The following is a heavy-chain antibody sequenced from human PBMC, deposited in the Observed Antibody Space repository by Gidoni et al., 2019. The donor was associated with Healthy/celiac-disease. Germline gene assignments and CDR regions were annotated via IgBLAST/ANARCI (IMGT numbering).Heavy chain of an antibody. D-gene: IGHD1-26*01. V-gene: IGHV3-9*01. J-gene: IGHJ4*02. CDR3: AKGDGVIVGATVDY. Sequence: EVQLVESGGGLVQPGRSLRLSCAASGFPFDLYALHWVRPAPGKGLEWVSGISWNSGSIGYADSVKGRFTISRDNAKNSLYLQMNSLRAEDTALYYCAKGDGVIVGATVDYWGQGTLVTVSS. CDR2: ISWNSGSI. CDR1: GFPFDLYA.